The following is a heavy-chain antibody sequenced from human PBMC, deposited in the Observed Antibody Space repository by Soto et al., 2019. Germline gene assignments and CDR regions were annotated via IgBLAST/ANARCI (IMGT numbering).Heavy chain of an antibody. CDR2: IIPIFGTA. CDR3: ARGSHSIRFLGYYYYGMDV. V-gene: IGHV1-69*13. CDR1: GGTFSMYA. D-gene: IGHD3-3*01. J-gene: IGHJ6*02. Sequence: SVKVSCKASGGTFSMYAISCVLRSGLQWREWMGGIIPIFGTANYAQKFQGRVTITADESTSTAYMELSSLRSEDTAVYYCARGSHSIRFLGYYYYGMDVWGQGTTVTVSS.